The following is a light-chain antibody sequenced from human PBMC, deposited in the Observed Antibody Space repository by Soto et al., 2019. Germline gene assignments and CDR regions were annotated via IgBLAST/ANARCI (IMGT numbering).Light chain of an antibody. CDR3: HQYCSLYT. Sequence: EIVLTQSPGTLSLSPGERATLSCRASQSVSSNYLAWYQQKPRQAPRLLIYGASSRATGIPDRFSGSGSGTDFTLTISRLEPEDYAVYYCHQYCSLYTFGQGTKVEIK. CDR2: GAS. CDR1: QSVSSNY. V-gene: IGKV3-20*01. J-gene: IGKJ2*01.